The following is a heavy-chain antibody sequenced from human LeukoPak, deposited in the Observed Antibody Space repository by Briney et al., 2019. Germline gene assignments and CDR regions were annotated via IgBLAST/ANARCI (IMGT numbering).Heavy chain of an antibody. CDR1: GGSVTDYY. V-gene: IGHV4-59*02. CDR2: IYYIGT. Sequence: PSETLSLTCTFSGGSVTDYYWSWIRQSPGKGLEWIGYIYYIGTSYNPSLKGRVTISADTSKNQFSLKLIAVTAADTAVYYCASRKLGNDYWGQGTLVTVSS. CDR3: ASRKLGNDY. J-gene: IGHJ4*02. D-gene: IGHD7-27*01.